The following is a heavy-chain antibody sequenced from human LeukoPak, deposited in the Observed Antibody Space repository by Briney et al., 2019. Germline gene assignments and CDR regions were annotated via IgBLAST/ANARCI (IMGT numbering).Heavy chain of an antibody. Sequence: SGTLSLTCTVSGGSISSYYWSWIRQPPGKGLEWIGYIYYSGSTNYNPSLKSRVTISVDTSKNQFSLKLSSVTAADTAVYYCARDSTRNWFDPWGQGTLVTVSS. CDR2: IYYSGST. D-gene: IGHD2-2*01. CDR3: ARDSTRNWFDP. V-gene: IGHV4-59*01. J-gene: IGHJ5*02. CDR1: GGSISSYY.